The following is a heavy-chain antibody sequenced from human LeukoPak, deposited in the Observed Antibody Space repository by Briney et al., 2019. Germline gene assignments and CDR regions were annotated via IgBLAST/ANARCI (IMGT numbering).Heavy chain of an antibody. D-gene: IGHD3-10*01. CDR1: GYTFTSYG. V-gene: IGHV1-18*04. J-gene: IGHJ5*02. CDR2: ISAYNGNT. Sequence: ASVKVSSKASGYTFTSYGISWVRQAPGQGLEWMGWISAYNGNTNYAQKLQGRVTMTTDTSTSTAYMELRSLRSDDTAVYYCARAGRYYGSGSFYWFDPWGQGTLVTVSS. CDR3: ARAGRYYGSGSFYWFDP.